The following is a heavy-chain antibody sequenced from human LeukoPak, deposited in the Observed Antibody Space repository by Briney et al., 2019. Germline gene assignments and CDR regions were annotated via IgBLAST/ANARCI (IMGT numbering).Heavy chain of an antibody. D-gene: IGHD5-18*01. Sequence: PSETLSLTCTVAGYSISGYYWSWIRQPPGKGLEWIGYIYYSGSTYYNPSLKSRVTISLDTSKNQFSLKLSSVTAADTAVYYCARLRDTAISIDYWGQGTLVTVPS. CDR3: ARLRDTAISIDY. J-gene: IGHJ4*02. CDR1: GYSISGYY. V-gene: IGHV4-59*12. CDR2: IYYSGST.